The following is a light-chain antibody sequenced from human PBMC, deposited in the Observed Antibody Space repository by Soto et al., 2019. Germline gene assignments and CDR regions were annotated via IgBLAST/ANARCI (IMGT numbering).Light chain of an antibody. CDR1: SSNIGSNT. CDR3: AAWDDRLSAVV. Sequence: QSVLTQPPSASGTPGQRVTISCSGSSSNIGSNTVNWYQQLPGTAPKLLIYSNDQRPSGVPDRFSGSKSGTSASLAISGLHSEDEADYYCAAWDDRLSAVVFGGGTKLTVL. J-gene: IGLJ2*01. CDR2: SND. V-gene: IGLV1-44*01.